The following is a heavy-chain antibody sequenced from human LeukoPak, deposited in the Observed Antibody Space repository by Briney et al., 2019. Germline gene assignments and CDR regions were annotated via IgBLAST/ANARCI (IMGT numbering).Heavy chain of an antibody. V-gene: IGHV3-74*03. J-gene: IGHJ4*02. D-gene: IGHD6-19*01. CDR2: INSDGSST. CDR1: GFIFNTYW. CDR3: ARVGSGWEFDH. Sequence: GGSLRLSCAASGFIFNTYWMHWARQAPGKGLAWVSRINSDGSSTTYADSVKGRFTISRDNAKNTLYLQMNSLRAEDTAVYYCARVGSGWEFDHWGQGTLVTVSS.